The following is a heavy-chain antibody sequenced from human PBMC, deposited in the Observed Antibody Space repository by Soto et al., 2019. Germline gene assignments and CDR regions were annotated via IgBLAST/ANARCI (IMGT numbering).Heavy chain of an antibody. CDR2: IWYDGSNK. CDR3: AREENGAASGGYFDL. CDR1: GFTFSSYG. Sequence: QVQLVESGGGVVQPGRSLRLSCAASGFTFSSYGVHWVRQAPGKGLEWVAVIWYDGSNKYYADSVKGRFTISRDNSKNTLYLQMNSLRAEDTAVYYCAREENGAASGGYFDLWGRGTLVTVSS. J-gene: IGHJ2*01. D-gene: IGHD3-10*01. V-gene: IGHV3-33*01.